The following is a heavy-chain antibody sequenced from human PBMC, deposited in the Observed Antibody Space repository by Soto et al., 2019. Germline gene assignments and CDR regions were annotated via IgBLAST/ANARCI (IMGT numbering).Heavy chain of an antibody. Sequence: GGSLRLSCAASGFTFSSYWMSWVRQAPGKGLEWVANIKQDGSEKYYVDSVKGRFTISRDNAKNSLYLQMNSLRAEDTAVYYCARRDPARYYDFWSGYYPFDYCAQGTLVTVS. D-gene: IGHD3-3*01. V-gene: IGHV3-7*01. CDR1: GFTFSSYW. CDR3: ARRDPARYYDFWSGYYPFDY. CDR2: IKQDGSEK. J-gene: IGHJ4*02.